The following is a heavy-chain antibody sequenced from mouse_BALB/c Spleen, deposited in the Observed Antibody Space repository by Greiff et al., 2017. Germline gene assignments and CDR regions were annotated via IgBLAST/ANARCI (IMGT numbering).Heavy chain of an antibody. J-gene: IGHJ4*01. D-gene: IGHD2-14*01. Sequence: EVMLVESGGGLVKPGGSLKLSCAASGFTFSSYTMSWVRQTPEKRLEWVATISSGGGNTYYPDSVKGRFTISRDNAKNNLYLQMSSLRSEDTALYYCARGYDYAMDYWGQGTSVTVSS. V-gene: IGHV5-9*03. CDR1: GFTFSSYT. CDR2: ISSGGGNT. CDR3: ARGYDYAMDY.